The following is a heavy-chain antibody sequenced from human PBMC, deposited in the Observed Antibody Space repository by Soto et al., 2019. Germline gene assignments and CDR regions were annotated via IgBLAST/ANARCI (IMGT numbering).Heavy chain of an antibody. J-gene: IGHJ6*02. D-gene: IGHD3-22*01. Sequence: QVQLQESGPGLVKPSQTLSLTCTVSGGSISSGDYYWSWIRQPPGKGLEWIGYIYYSGSTYYNPPLKSRVTISVDTSKNQFSLKLSSVTAADTAVYYCARDYYDSSGQYYYYGMDVWGQGTTVTVSS. V-gene: IGHV4-30-4*01. CDR3: ARDYYDSSGQYYYYGMDV. CDR2: IYYSGST. CDR1: GGSISSGDYY.